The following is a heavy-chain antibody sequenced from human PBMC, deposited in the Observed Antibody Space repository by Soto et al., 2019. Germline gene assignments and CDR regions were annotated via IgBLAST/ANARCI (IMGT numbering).Heavy chain of an antibody. CDR1: AYTFTIYG. CDR2: IRTSNGDT. CDR3: ATALGTSGWFDY. V-gene: IGHV1-18*01. D-gene: IGHD6-25*01. J-gene: IGHJ4*02. Sequence: QVQLVQSGGEVKKPGASVKVSCKASAYTFTIYGITWVRQAPGQGPEWMGWIRTSNGDTKYARNFQGRVTMTPDTSTNTVFMDLRSLTYDDTAVYYCATALGTSGWFDYWGQGTLVTVSS.